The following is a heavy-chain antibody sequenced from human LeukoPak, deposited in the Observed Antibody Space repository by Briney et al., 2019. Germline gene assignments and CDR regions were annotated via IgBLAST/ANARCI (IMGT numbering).Heavy chain of an antibody. CDR2: IIPILGIA. D-gene: IGHD3-3*01. CDR1: GYTFTSYG. CDR3: ARARDPEGGVVIPHGNYYYYYGMDV. V-gene: IGHV1-69*04. J-gene: IGHJ6*02. Sequence: ASVKVSGKASGYTFTSYGISWVRQAPGQGLEWMGRIIPILGIANYAQKFQGRVTITADKSTSTAYMELSSLRSEDTAVYYCARARDPEGGVVIPHGNYYYYYGMDVWGQGTTVTVSS.